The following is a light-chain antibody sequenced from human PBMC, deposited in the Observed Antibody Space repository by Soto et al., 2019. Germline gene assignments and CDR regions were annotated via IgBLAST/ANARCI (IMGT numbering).Light chain of an antibody. Sequence: DIQMTQSPSTLSASVGDRVTITCRASQSISSWLAWYQQKPGKAPKLLIYKESRLETGVPSRFSGSGSGTEFTLIISSLQPDDFASYYCQQYGSSSPWTFGQGTKVEIK. CDR3: QQYGSSSPWT. CDR2: KES. CDR1: QSISSW. J-gene: IGKJ1*01. V-gene: IGKV1-5*03.